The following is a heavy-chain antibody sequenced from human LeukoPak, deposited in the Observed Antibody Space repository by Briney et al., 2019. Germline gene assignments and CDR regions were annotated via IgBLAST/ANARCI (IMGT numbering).Heavy chain of an antibody. CDR2: VSDIGLT. CDR1: GFSLTTYS. CDR3: AKKKEEPGILGNYFDY. J-gene: IGHJ4*02. D-gene: IGHD6-13*01. Sequence: GRSLRLSCAASGFSLTTYSINWVRQAPGKGLEWVSAVSDIGLTYYAESVRGRFSVSRDVSTNTAYLQMSGLRVEDTAVYFCAKKKEEPGILGNYFDYWGQGTLVTVSS. V-gene: IGHV3-23*01.